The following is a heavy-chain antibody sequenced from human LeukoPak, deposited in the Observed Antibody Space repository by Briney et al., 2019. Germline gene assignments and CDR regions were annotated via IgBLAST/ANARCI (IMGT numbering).Heavy chain of an antibody. D-gene: IGHD6-13*01. CDR3: ARAHFSSSWPAGSPFDY. V-gene: IGHV3-53*01. CDR1: GFTVSSNY. J-gene: IGHJ4*02. Sequence: GGSLILSCAASGFTVSSNYMSWVRQAPGKGLEWVSVIYSGGSTYYADSVKGRFTISRDNSKNTLYLQMNSLRAEDTAVYYCARAHFSSSWPAGSPFDYWGQGTLVTVSS. CDR2: IYSGGST.